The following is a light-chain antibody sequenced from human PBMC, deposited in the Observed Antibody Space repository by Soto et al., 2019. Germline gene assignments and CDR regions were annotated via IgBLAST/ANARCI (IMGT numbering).Light chain of an antibody. J-gene: IGKJ4*01. CDR2: AAS. CDR1: QSISNH. CDR3: LQHNQYPLA. Sequence: DVQMTQSPSSLSASVEDRFIITFLASQSISNHLNWYQQKPGKAPKLLIFAASSLQSGVPSRFSGSGSGTEFTLTISRLQPEDFATYYCLQHNQYPLAFGGGTKVDIK. V-gene: IGKV1-17*01.